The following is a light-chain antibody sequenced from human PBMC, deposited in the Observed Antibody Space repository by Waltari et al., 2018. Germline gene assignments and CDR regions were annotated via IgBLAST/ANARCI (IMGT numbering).Light chain of an antibody. V-gene: IGLV2-14*01. CDR3: SSYTNTTTRVI. Sequence: QSALTQPASVSGSPGQSITISCTGTNSDVGGYNYVSWYQQHPGKAPKFMIFDVIKRPSGVSNHFSGSKSGNTASLTISGLQAEDEADYYCSSYTNTTTRVIFGGGTKLTVL. CDR2: DVI. J-gene: IGLJ2*01. CDR1: NSDVGGYNY.